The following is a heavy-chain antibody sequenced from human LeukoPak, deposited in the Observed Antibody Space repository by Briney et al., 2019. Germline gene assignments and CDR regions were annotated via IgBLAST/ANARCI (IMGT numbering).Heavy chain of an antibody. D-gene: IGHD2/OR15-2a*01. CDR1: GFNFYNYA. CDR3: ARGNSRGLGAFDI. V-gene: IGHV3-21*01. J-gene: IGHJ3*02. CDR2: ISSSSSYI. Sequence: PGGSLRLSCAASGFNFYNYAMSWVRQAPGKGLEWVSSISSSSSYIYYADSVKGRFTISRDNAKNSLYLQMNSLRAEDTAVYYCARGNSRGLGAFDIWGQGTMVTVSS.